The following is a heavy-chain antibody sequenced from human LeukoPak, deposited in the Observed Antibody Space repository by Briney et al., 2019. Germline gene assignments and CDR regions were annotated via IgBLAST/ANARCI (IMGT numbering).Heavy chain of an antibody. CDR1: GGSFSGYY. Sequence: PSETLSLTCAVYGGSFSGYYWSWIRQPPGKGLEWIGEINHSGSTNYNPSLKSRVTISVDTSKNQFSLKLSSVTAADTAVYYCARVDYYGSADAFDIWGQGTMVTVSS. CDR2: INHSGST. J-gene: IGHJ3*02. V-gene: IGHV4-34*01. CDR3: ARVDYYGSADAFDI. D-gene: IGHD3-22*01.